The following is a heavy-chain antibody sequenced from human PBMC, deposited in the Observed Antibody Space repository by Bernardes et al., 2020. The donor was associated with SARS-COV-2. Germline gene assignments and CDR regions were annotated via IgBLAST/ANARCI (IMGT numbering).Heavy chain of an antibody. Sequence: GGSLRLSCAASGFTFSSYNVNWVRQAPGKGLEWVSYISTSSSTIYYADSVKGRFIISRDNANNSLYLQMNSLRAEDTAVYYCARKSGHDYGMDVWGHGTTVTVPS. CDR3: ARKSGHDYGMDV. J-gene: IGHJ6*02. V-gene: IGHV3-48*01. CDR1: GFTFSSYN. CDR2: ISTSSSTI. D-gene: IGHD3-10*01.